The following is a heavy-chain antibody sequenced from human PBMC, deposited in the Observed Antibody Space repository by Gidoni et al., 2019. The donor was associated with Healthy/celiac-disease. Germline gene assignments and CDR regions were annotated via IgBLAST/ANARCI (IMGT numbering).Heavy chain of an antibody. Sequence: EVQLVESGGGLVKPGGSLRLSCAASGFTFSSYSMNWVRQVPGKGLEWVSSISSSSSYIYYADSVKGRFTISRDNAKNSLYLQMNSLRAEDTAVYYCARGATLYYYDSSGYTLDYWGQGTLVTVSS. CDR2: ISSSSSYI. CDR1: GFTFSSYS. J-gene: IGHJ4*02. V-gene: IGHV3-21*01. D-gene: IGHD3-22*01. CDR3: ARGATLYYYDSSGYTLDY.